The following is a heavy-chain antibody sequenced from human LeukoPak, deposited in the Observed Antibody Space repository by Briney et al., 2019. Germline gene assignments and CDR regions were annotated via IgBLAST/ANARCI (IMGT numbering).Heavy chain of an antibody. Sequence: PGGSLRLSCAASGFTFSSYDMHWVRQATGKGLEWVSAIGTAGDTYYPGSVKGRFTISRENAKNSLYLQMNSLRAGDTAVYYCARGYCSGGSCYSAYYCYGMDVWGQGTTVTVSS. J-gene: IGHJ6*02. CDR3: ARGYCSGGSCYSAYYCYGMDV. D-gene: IGHD2-15*01. V-gene: IGHV3-13*01. CDR2: IGTAGDT. CDR1: GFTFSSYD.